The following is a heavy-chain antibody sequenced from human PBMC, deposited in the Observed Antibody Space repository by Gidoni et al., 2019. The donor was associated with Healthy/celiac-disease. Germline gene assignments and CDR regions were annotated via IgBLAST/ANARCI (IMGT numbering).Heavy chain of an antibody. CDR2: IYHSGST. Sequence: QLQLQESGSGLVKPSQTLSLTCAVSGCSISSGGYSWGWIRQPPGKGLEWIGYIYHSGSTYYNPSLKSRVTISVDRSKNQFSLKLSSVTAADTAVYYCARAEGSSGYYYYFDYWGQGTLVTVSS. CDR3: ARAEGSSGYYYYFDY. CDR1: GCSISSGGYS. V-gene: IGHV4-30-2*01. D-gene: IGHD3-22*01. J-gene: IGHJ4*02.